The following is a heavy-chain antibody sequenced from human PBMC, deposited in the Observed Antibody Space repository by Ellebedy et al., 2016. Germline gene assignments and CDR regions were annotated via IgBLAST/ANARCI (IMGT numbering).Heavy chain of an antibody. CDR2: ISSNSGST. Sequence: GGSLRLSCAASGFIFSDYYMNWIRQAPGKGLEWVSYISSNSGSTNYIDSVKGRFSISRDNAGSSLYLQMSSLRAEDTAVYYCARALVPLSGVSFNRADGMDVWGQGTTVTVSS. D-gene: IGHD2-8*01. CDR3: ARALVPLSGVSFNRADGMDV. J-gene: IGHJ6*02. V-gene: IGHV3-11*06. CDR1: GFIFSDYY.